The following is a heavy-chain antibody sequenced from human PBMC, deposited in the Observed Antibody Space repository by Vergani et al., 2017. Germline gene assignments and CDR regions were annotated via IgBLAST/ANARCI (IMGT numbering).Heavy chain of an antibody. J-gene: IGHJ3*02. CDR3: ARELSQWLVIGDAFDI. CDR2: INPNSGGT. V-gene: IGHV1-2*02. Sequence: QVQLVQSGAEVQKPGASVKVSCKASGYTFTGYYMHWVRQAPGQGLEWMGWINPNSGGTNYAQKFQGRVTMTRDTSISTAYMELSRLRSDDTAVYYCARELSQWLVIGDAFDIWGQGTMVTVSS. D-gene: IGHD6-19*01. CDR1: GYTFTGYY.